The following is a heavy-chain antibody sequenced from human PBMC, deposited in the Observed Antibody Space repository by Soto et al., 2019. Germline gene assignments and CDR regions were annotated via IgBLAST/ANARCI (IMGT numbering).Heavy chain of an antibody. CDR2: INPSGGST. CDR1: GYTFTSYY. Sequence: QVQLVQSGAEVKKPGASVKVSCKASGYTFTSYYMHWVRQAPGQGLEWMGIINPSGGSTSYAQKFQGRVAMTRDTSTSTVYMELSSLRSEDTAVYYCARAQTMLHYGMDVWGQGTTVTVSS. CDR3: ARAQTMLHYGMDV. J-gene: IGHJ6*02. V-gene: IGHV1-46*01. D-gene: IGHD2-2*01.